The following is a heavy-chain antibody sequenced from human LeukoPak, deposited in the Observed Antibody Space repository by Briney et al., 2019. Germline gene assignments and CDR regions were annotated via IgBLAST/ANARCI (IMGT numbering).Heavy chain of an antibody. CDR1: GYTFTIYY. V-gene: IGHV1-46*01. J-gene: IGHJ4*02. Sequence: GASVKVSCTASGYTFTIYYMHWVRQAPGQGLEWMGIINPSGGSTSYAQKFQGRVTMTRDTSTSTVYMELSSLRSEDTAVYYCARGVRGYYYDSSGYRYWGQGTLVTVSS. CDR3: ARGVRGYYYDSSGYRY. CDR2: INPSGGST. D-gene: IGHD3-22*01.